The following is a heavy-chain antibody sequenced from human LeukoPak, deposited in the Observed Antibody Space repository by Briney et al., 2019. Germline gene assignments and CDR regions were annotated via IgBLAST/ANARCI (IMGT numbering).Heavy chain of an antibody. Sequence: PSETLSLTCTVSGGSISSYYWSWIRQPPGKGLEGIGYIYYSGSTNYNPSLKSRVAISVDTSKNQFSLKLSSVTSADTAVYYCARDRTRITMVRGVIGGFDPWGQGTLVTVSS. CDR1: GGSISSYY. CDR2: IYYSGST. D-gene: IGHD3-10*01. J-gene: IGHJ5*02. V-gene: IGHV4-59*01. CDR3: ARDRTRITMVRGVIGGFDP.